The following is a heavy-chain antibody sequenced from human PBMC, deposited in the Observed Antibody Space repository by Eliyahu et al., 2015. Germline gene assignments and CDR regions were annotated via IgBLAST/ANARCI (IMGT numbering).Heavy chain of an antibody. D-gene: IGHD6-19*01. CDR3: ARHSSRIAVANWFDP. CDR1: GYSFTSYW. Sequence: VQLVQSGAEVKKPGESLKISCKGSGYSFTSYWIGWVRQIPGKGLEWMGIIYPGDSDTRYSPSFQGQVTISADKSISTAYLQWSSLKASDTAMYYCARHSSRIAVANWFDPWGQGTLVTVSS. V-gene: IGHV5-51*01. J-gene: IGHJ5*02. CDR2: IYPGDSDT.